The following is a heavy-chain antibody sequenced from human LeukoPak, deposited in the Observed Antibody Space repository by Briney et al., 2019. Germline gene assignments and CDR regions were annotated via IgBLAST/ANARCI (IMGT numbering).Heavy chain of an antibody. Sequence: KPAGTLSLTCGVSGGSISSTNWWSWDRQPPGQGLEWIGVISLSGLTNYNPSLKSRVTMSLDKSKKHLSLNLTSVTAADTAVYYCSRESGAFSPFGYWGQGTLVTVSS. J-gene: IGHJ4*02. CDR2: ISLSGLT. V-gene: IGHV4-4*02. D-gene: IGHD1-26*01. CDR1: GGSISSTNW. CDR3: SRESGAFSPFGY.